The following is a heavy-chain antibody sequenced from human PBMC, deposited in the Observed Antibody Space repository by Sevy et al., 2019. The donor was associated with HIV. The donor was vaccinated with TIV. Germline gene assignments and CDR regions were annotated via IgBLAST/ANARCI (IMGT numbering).Heavy chain of an antibody. V-gene: IGHV3-7*01. CDR3: GRLFYGSVDY. D-gene: IGHD3-10*01. Sequence: GGSLRLSCAASGFTFSSYWMSWVRQAPGKGLEWLATIKLDGSETFYVDSVKDRFTISRYNPRKSVYLQMTSLSAEDTDVYYCGRLFYGSVDYWGQGTLVTVSS. J-gene: IGHJ4*02. CDR2: IKLDGSET. CDR1: GFTFSSYW.